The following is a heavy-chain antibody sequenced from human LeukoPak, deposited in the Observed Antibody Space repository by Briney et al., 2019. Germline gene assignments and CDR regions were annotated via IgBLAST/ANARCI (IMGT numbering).Heavy chain of an antibody. CDR3: ARDRAYRVPAAVGWFDP. CDR2: INHSGST. V-gene: IGHV4-34*01. Sequence: QTSETLSLTCAVYGGSFSGYYWSWIRQPPGKGLEWIGEINHSGSTNYNPSLKSRVTISVDTSKNQFSLKLSSVTAADTAVYYCARDRAYRVPAAVGWFDPWGQGTLVTVSS. CDR1: GGSFSGYY. D-gene: IGHD2-2*01. J-gene: IGHJ5*02.